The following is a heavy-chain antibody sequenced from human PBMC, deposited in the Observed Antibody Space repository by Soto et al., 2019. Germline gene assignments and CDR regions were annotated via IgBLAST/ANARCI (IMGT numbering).Heavy chain of an antibody. CDR3: AKDGIYYYYGMDV. V-gene: IGHV3-30*18. Sequence: PGGSLRLSCAASGFTFSSYGMHWVRQAPGKGLEWVAVISYDGSNKYYADSVKGRFTISRDNSKNTLYLQMNSLRAEDTAVYYCAKDGIYYYYGMDVWGQGTTVTVSS. CDR2: ISYDGSNK. J-gene: IGHJ6*02. CDR1: GFTFSSYG.